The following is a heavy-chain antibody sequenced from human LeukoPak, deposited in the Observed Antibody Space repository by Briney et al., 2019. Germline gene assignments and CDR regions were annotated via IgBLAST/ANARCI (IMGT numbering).Heavy chain of an antibody. CDR2: MNSDGSST. V-gene: IGHV3-74*01. D-gene: IGHD2-2*02. Sequence: PGGTLRLSCAASGFTLSSYWMHWVRQAPGKGLVWVSRMNSDGSSTTYADSVKGRFTISRDNAKNSLYLQMNSLRAEDMAVYYCATYTTSRVFYMWGQGTMVAVSS. J-gene: IGHJ3*02. CDR1: GFTLSSYW. CDR3: ATYTTSRVFYM.